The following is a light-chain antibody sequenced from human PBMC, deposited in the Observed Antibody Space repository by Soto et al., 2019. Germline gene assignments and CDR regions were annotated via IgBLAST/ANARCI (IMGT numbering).Light chain of an antibody. V-gene: IGKV1-16*02. Sequence: DIQITLSPSAMSASVGDRVTITCRASQGISTSLAWFQQKPGKAPVSLIYGASAFQSGVRSKSSSGCARKHSPPISNLLHPEDFATYCRQQYESYPYTFGQGTKVDIK. CDR2: GAS. CDR3: QQYESYPYT. J-gene: IGKJ2*01. CDR1: QGISTS.